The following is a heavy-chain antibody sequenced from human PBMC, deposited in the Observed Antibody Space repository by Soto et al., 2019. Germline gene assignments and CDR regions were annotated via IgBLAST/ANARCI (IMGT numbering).Heavy chain of an antibody. D-gene: IGHD5-18*01. CDR3: AKSGDGNSYGYNTDY. V-gene: IGHV3-30*18. J-gene: IGHJ4*02. CDR2: ISYDGSNK. CDR1: GFTFSSYG. Sequence: LRLSCAASGFTFSSYGMHWVRQAPGKGLEWVAVISYDGSNKYYADSVKGRFTISRDNSKNTLYLQMNSLRAEDTAVYYCAKSGDGNSYGYNTDYWGQGTLVTVSS.